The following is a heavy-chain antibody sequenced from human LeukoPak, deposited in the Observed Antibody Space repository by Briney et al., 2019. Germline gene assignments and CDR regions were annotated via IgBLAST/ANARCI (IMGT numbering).Heavy chain of an antibody. CDR3: ARALYSSSWYYFDY. CDR2: ISSSSSYI. J-gene: IGHJ4*02. Sequence: GGSLRLSCAASGFTFSSYSMNWVRQAPGKGLEWVSSISSSSSYIYYTDSVKGRFTISRDNAKNSLYLQMNSLRAEDTAVYYCARALYSSSWYYFDYWGQGTLVTVSS. D-gene: IGHD6-13*01. V-gene: IGHV3-21*01. CDR1: GFTFSSYS.